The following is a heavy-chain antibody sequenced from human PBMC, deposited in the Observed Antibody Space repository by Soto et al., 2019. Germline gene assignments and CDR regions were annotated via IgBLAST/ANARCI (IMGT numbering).Heavy chain of an antibody. J-gene: IGHJ3*01. Sequence: ASVKVSCKASGYTFTSYDINWVRQATGQGLEWMVCMNPNSGNTGYAQKFQGRVTMTRNTSINTAYMELSSLRSEDTAVYYCARRPSRYSYGMKNGFAVWAQGTMVTLSS. CDR2: MNPNSGNT. CDR3: ARRPSRYSYGMKNGFAV. V-gene: IGHV1-8*01. CDR1: GYTFTSYD. D-gene: IGHD5-18*01.